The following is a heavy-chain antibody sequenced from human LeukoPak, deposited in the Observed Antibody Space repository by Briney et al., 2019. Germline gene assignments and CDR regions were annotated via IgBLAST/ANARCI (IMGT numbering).Heavy chain of an antibody. V-gene: IGHV4-39*07. J-gene: IGHJ4*02. CDR1: GVSINSNSYY. Sequence: ASETLSLTCTVSGVSINSNSYYWGWIRQPPGKGLEWIGSIYYSGSTYYNPSLKSRVTMSVDTSKNQFSLKLSSVTAADTAVYYCARDAYYYGSGSYTYWGQGTLVTVSS. CDR2: IYYSGST. D-gene: IGHD3-10*01. CDR3: ARDAYYYGSGSYTY.